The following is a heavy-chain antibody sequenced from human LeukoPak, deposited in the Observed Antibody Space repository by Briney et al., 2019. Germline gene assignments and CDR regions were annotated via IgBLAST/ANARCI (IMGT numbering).Heavy chain of an antibody. D-gene: IGHD3-16*01. CDR2: INSNSGGT. J-gene: IGHJ4*02. CDR3: AREVGFGSQVYYFDY. CDR1: GYTFTGYF. Sequence: ASVKVSCKASGYTFTGYFIHWVRQAPGHGFEWMGRINSNSGGTDFAQKFQGRVTMTRDTSISTAYMELSRLKSDDTALYYCAREVGFGSQVYYFDYWGRGTLVTVSS. V-gene: IGHV1-2*06.